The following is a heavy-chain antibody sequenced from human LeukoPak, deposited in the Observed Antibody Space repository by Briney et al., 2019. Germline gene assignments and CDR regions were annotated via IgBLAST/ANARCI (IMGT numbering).Heavy chain of an antibody. CDR2: IYSGGST. CDR1: GFLVSSNY. V-gene: IGHV3-53*01. J-gene: IGHJ4*02. CDR3: ASTRLGYCSSVSCQNDY. Sequence: PGGSLRLSCAASGFLVSSNYMSWVRQAPGKGLEWVSVIYSGGSTYYADSVKGRFTISRDNSKNTLYLQMNSLRAEDTAVYYCASTRLGYCSSVSCQNDYWGQGTLVTVSS. D-gene: IGHD2-15*01.